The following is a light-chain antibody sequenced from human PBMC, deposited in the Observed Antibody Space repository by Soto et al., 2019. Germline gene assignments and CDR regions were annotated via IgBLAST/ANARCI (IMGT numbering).Light chain of an antibody. CDR2: DVS. CDR1: SSDVGGYNY. CDR3: SSYTSSSVV. J-gene: IGLJ2*01. Sequence: QSALTQPASVSGSPGQSITISCTGTSSDVGGYNYFSWYQQHPGKAPKLMIYDVSNRPSGVSNRFSGSKSGNTASLTISGLQAEDEADYYCSSYTSSSVVFGGGTQLTV. V-gene: IGLV2-14*01.